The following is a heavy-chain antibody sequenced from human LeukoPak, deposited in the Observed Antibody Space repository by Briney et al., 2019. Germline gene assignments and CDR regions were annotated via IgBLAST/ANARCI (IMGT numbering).Heavy chain of an antibody. J-gene: IGHJ4*02. CDR2: IRYDGSNK. CDR1: GFTFSSYA. CDR3: AKVKGMPKQLGDY. D-gene: IGHD6-13*01. Sequence: PGGPLRLSCAASGFTFSSYAMSWVRQAPGKGLEWVAFIRYDGSNKYYADSVKGRFTISRDNSKNTLYLQMNSLRAEDTAVYYCAKVKGMPKQLGDYWGQGTLVTVSS. V-gene: IGHV3-30*02.